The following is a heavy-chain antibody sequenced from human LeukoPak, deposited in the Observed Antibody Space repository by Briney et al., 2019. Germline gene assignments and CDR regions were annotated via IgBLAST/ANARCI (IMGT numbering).Heavy chain of an antibody. CDR2: IYYSGST. J-gene: IGHJ5*02. CDR1: GGSISSGGYY. D-gene: IGHD3-10*01. CDR3: ARGRGLLWFGELLSYWFDP. V-gene: IGHV4-31*03. Sequence: SETLSLTCTVSGGSISSGGYYWSWIRQHPGKGLEWIGYIYYSGSTYYNPSLKSRVTISVDTSKNQFSLKLSSVTAADTAVYYCARGRGLLWFGELLSYWFDPWGQGTLVTVSS.